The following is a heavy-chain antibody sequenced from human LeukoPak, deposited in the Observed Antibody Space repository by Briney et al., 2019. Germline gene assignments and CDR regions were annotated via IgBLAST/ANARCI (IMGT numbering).Heavy chain of an antibody. D-gene: IGHD1-1*01. CDR1: GGSISSSSYY. CDR2: IYYSGST. CDR3: AREYNWNDVVAFDI. Sequence: SETLSLTCTVSGGSISSSSYYWGWIRQPPGKGLEWIGNIYYSGSTYYNPSLKSRVTISIDTSKNQFSLKLSSVTAADTAVYYCAREYNWNDVVAFDIWGQGTMVTVSS. V-gene: IGHV4-39*07. J-gene: IGHJ3*02.